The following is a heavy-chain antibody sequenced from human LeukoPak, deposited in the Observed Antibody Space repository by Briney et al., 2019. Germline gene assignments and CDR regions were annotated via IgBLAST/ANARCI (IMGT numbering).Heavy chain of an antibody. Sequence: SETLSLTCTVCGAFISTYYWSWIRQPPGKGLEWIGYIQNSGTTNHNPSLQSRVTISVDMSKNQFSLRLSSVTAADTAVYYCARHGSSWSFDYWGQGTLVTVSS. D-gene: IGHD6-13*01. V-gene: IGHV4-59*08. J-gene: IGHJ4*02. CDR2: IQNSGTT. CDR3: ARHGSSWSFDY. CDR1: GAFISTYY.